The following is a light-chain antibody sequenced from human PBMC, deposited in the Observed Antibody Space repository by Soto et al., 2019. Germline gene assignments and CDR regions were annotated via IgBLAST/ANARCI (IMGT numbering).Light chain of an antibody. CDR1: QSVSSSY. J-gene: IGKJ4*01. CDR2: AAS. Sequence: EIVLMQSPGTLSLSPGERATLSCRASQSVSSSYIAWYQQKPGQAPRLLIYAASSRATGIPDRFSGSGSGTDFTLTISRLEPEDFAVYYCQQYGSSPLTFGGGTKVEIK. CDR3: QQYGSSPLT. V-gene: IGKV3-20*01.